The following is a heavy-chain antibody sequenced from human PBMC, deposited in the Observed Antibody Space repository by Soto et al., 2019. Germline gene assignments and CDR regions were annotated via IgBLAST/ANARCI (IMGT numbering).Heavy chain of an antibody. CDR2: IIPMFGTA. J-gene: IGHJ4*02. V-gene: IGHV1-69*12. Sequence: QVQLVQSGAEVKKPESSVKVSCKAPGGTFSTYAISWVRQAPGQGLEWMGGIIPMFGTANYAQRFQDRVTITADESTNTVYRELSSVRSEDTAVDFCASGIQLWLRRINNGYSGWGQGPLVTGSS. D-gene: IGHD5-18*01. CDR1: GGTFSTYA. CDR3: ASGIQLWLRRINNGYSG.